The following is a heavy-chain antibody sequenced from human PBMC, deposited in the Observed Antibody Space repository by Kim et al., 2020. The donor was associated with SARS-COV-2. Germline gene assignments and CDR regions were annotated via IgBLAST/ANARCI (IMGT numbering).Heavy chain of an antibody. V-gene: IGHV1-69*04. J-gene: IGHJ3*02. D-gene: IGHD3-9*01. Sequence: SVKVSCKASGGTFSSYAISWVRQAPGQGLEWMGRIIPILGIANYAQKFQGRVTITADKSTSTAYMELSSLRSEDTAVYYCARVMAGDILTGYYGGSGAFDIWGQGTMVTVSS. CDR1: GGTFSSYA. CDR3: ARVMAGDILTGYYGGSGAFDI. CDR2: IIPILGIA.